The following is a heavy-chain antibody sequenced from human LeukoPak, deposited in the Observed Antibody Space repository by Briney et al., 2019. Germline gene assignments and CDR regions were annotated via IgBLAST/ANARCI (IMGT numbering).Heavy chain of an antibody. CDR1: GGSISYY. D-gene: IGHD5-12*01. CDR2: IYYTGST. J-gene: IGHJ4*02. CDR3: ARDRGYDFDY. V-gene: IGHV4-39*07. Sequence: SETLSLTCSVSGGSISYYWVWIRQPPGKGLEWIGSIYYTGSTYYNPSLKSRVTMSVDTSKNQFSLKLSSVTAADTAVYYCARDRGYDFDYWGQGTLVTVSS.